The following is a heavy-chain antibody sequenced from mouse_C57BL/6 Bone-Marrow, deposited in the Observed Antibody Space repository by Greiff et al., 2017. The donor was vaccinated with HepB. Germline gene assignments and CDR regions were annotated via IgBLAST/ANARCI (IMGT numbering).Heavy chain of an antibody. D-gene: IGHD1-1*01. CDR2: IYPGSGST. CDR3: ARERDYYGSSPDY. CDR1: GYTFTSYW. J-gene: IGHJ2*01. Sequence: VQLQQPGAELVKPGASVKMSCKASGYTFTSYWITWVKQRPGQGLEWIGDIYPGSGSTNYNEKFKSKATLTVDTSSSTAYMQLSSLTSEDSAVYSCARERDYYGSSPDYWGQGTTLTVSS. V-gene: IGHV1-55*01.